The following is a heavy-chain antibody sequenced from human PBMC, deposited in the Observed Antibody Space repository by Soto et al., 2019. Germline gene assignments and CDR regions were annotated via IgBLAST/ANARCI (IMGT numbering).Heavy chain of an antibody. D-gene: IGHD2-2*02. CDR2: TYYRSRWYN. CDR1: GDSVSSSSAA. Sequence: PSQTLSLTCAISGDSVSSSSAAWSWIRQSPSRGLEWLGRTYYRSRWYNDYAVSVKSRITINPDTSKNQFSLQLNSVTPEDTAVYYCARGTHLRQSRLLYYWFDPWGQGTRVTVSS. J-gene: IGHJ5*02. V-gene: IGHV6-1*01. CDR3: ARGTHLRQSRLLYYWFDP.